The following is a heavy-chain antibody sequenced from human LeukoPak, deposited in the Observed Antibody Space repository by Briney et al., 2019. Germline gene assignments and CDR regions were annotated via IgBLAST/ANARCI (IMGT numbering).Heavy chain of an antibody. CDR1: GGSFSSYY. J-gene: IGHJ4*02. CDR3: ARVDGDGYNIPDY. V-gene: IGHV4-34*01. CDR2: INHSGNT. Sequence: SETLSLTCTVSGGSFSSYYWSWIRQPPGKGLEWIGEINHSGNTNYNPTLKSRVTISVDTSKNQFSLKLSSVTAADTAVYYCARVDGDGYNIPDYWGQGTLVTVSS. D-gene: IGHD5-24*01.